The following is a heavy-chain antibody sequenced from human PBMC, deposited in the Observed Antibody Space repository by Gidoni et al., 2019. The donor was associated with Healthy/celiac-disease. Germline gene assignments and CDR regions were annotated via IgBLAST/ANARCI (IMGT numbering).Heavy chain of an antibody. J-gene: IGHJ5*02. CDR3: ARDHGDILTGYP. D-gene: IGHD3-9*01. V-gene: IGHV3-21*01. CDR1: GFRLSSYS. CDR2: ISSSSSYI. Sequence: EVQLVESGGGLVKPGGSLRLSCAASGFRLSSYSMNWVRQAPGKGLEWVSSISSSSSYIYYADSVKGRFTISRDNAKNSLYLQMNSLRAEDTAVYYCARDHGDILTGYPWGQGTLVTVSS.